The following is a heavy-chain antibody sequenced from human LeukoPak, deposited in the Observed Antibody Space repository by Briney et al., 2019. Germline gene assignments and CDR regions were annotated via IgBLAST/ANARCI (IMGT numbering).Heavy chain of an antibody. CDR3: ARKGYYSIDY. J-gene: IGHJ4*02. CDR1: GGSFSADY. D-gene: IGHD2-21*01. CDR2: IDHSGDT. Sequence: PSETLSLTCAVYGGSFSADYWSWIRQPPGKGLEWIAEIDHSGDTNYNPSLKSRVIISIDTSNNQFSLSLTSVTAADTAVYYCARKGYYSIDYWGQGTLVTVSS. V-gene: IGHV4-34*01.